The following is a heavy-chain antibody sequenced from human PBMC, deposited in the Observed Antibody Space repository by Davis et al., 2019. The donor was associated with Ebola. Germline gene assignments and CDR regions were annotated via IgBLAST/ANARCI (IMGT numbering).Heavy chain of an antibody. CDR2: IYYSGST. Sequence: QTLSLTCAVYGGSFSGYYWSWIRQPPGKGLEWIGYIYYSGSTYYNLSLKSRVTISVDTSKNQFSLKLSSVTAADTAVYYCASGIFGVVMFGMDVWGQGTTVTVSS. CDR1: GGSFSGYY. CDR3: ASGIFGVVMFGMDV. D-gene: IGHD3-3*01. V-gene: IGHV4-30-4*08. J-gene: IGHJ6*02.